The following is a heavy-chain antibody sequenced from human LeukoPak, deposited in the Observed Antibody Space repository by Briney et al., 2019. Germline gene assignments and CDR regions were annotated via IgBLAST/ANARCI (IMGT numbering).Heavy chain of an antibody. J-gene: IGHJ4*02. Sequence: GGSLRLSCAASGFTFSSYAMSWVRQAPGKGLEWVGRIKSNGDGGTTDYAASVKGRFTISRDDSKNTVYLQMNNLKTEDTAVYYCLWWDYWGQGTLVTVSS. CDR3: LWWDY. CDR2: IKSNGDGGTT. V-gene: IGHV3-15*01. D-gene: IGHD2-21*01. CDR1: GFTFSSYA.